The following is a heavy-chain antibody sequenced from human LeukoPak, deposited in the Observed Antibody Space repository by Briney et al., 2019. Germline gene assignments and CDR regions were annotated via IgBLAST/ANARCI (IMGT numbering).Heavy chain of an antibody. CDR2: ISAYNGNT. V-gene: IGHV1-18*01. J-gene: IGHJ4*02. CDR3: ARHLYGDYFFDY. Sequence: ASVKVSCKASGYTFNRYAISWVRQAPGQGVEWMGWISAYNGNTNYAQKLQGRVTITTDTSTTTAYMELRSLRSDDTAVYYCARHLYGDYFFDYWGQGTLVTVSS. D-gene: IGHD2/OR15-2a*01. CDR1: GYTFNRYA.